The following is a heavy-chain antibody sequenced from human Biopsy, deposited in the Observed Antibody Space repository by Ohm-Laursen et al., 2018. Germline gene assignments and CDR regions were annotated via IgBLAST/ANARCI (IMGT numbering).Heavy chain of an antibody. D-gene: IGHD1-26*01. CDR1: DDSIRNFY. CDR2: ASYSGYT. V-gene: IGHV4-59*08. CDR3: ARVEAGTYDALDI. Sequence: TLSLTCTVSDDSIRNFYWTWIRQPPGQGLEWIGHASYSGYTNYNPSLKSRFTISVATSKNHFSLNLRSVTAADTAVYYCARVEAGTYDALDIWGQGTLVAVSA. J-gene: IGHJ3*02.